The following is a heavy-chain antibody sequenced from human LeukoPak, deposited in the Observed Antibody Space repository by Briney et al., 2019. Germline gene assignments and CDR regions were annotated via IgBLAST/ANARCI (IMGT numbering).Heavy chain of an antibody. CDR1: GGSFSGYY. CDR2: INHSGST. D-gene: IGHD1-1*01. V-gene: IGHV4-34*01. Sequence: SETLSLTCAVYGGSFSGYYWSWIRQPPGKGLEWIGEINHSGSTNYNLSLKSRVTISVDTSKNQFSLKLSSVTAADTAVYYCARGRLYNWNGKGLSWFDPWGQGTLVTVSS. J-gene: IGHJ5*02. CDR3: ARGRLYNWNGKGLSWFDP.